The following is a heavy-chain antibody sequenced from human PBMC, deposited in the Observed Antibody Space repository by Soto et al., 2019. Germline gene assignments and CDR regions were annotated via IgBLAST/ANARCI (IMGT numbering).Heavy chain of an antibody. J-gene: IGHJ5*02. D-gene: IGHD6-6*01. CDR2: IYHSGST. Sequence: PSETLSLTCAVSGGSISSGGYSWSSIRQPPGKRLEWIGYIYHSGSTYYNPSLKSRVTISVDRSKNQFSLKLGSVTDAETAVYYCARCGIAARRPQNWFDPWGQGTLVTVYS. V-gene: IGHV4-30-2*01. CDR1: GGSISSGGYS. CDR3: ARCGIAARRPQNWFDP.